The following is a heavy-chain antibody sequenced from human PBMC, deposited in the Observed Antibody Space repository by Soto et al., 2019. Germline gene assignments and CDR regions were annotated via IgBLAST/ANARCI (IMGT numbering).Heavy chain of an antibody. CDR2: IYYSGST. V-gene: IGHV4-31*03. D-gene: IGHD4-4*01. Sequence: TLSLTCTVSGGSISSGGYYWSWIRQHPGKGLEWIGYIYYSGSTYYNPSLKSRVTISVDTSKNQFSLKLSSVTAADTAVYYCARNTVDFYFDYWGQGTLVTVSS. CDR1: GGSISSGGYY. CDR3: ARNTVDFYFDY. J-gene: IGHJ4*02.